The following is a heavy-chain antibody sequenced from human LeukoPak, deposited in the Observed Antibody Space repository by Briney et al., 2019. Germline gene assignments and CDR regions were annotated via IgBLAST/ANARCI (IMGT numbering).Heavy chain of an antibody. V-gene: IGHV3-9*01. D-gene: IGHD3-22*01. CDR2: ISWNSGSI. CDR3: AEDIRPFTMTKGGFDY. Sequence: GGSLRLSCAASGFTFDDYAMHWVRQAPGKGLEWVSGISWNSGSIGYADSVKGRFTISRDNAKNSLYLQMNSLRAEDTALYYCAEDIRPFTMTKGGFDYWGQGTLVTVSS. J-gene: IGHJ4*02. CDR1: GFTFDDYA.